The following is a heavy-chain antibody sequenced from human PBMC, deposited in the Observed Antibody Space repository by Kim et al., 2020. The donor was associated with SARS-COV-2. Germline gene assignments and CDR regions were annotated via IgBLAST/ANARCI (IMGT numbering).Heavy chain of an antibody. V-gene: IGHV4-59*01. D-gene: IGHD3-10*01. Sequence: SETLSLTCTVSGCSISSYYWSWIRQPPGKGLEWIGYIYYSGSTNSNPSLKSRVTISVDTTKNQFSLKLRSVTAADTDVSYCARDPPSYYYGSGSNKGGYDAFDIWGQGTMVTVSS. CDR1: GCSISSYY. CDR3: ARDPPSYYYGSGSNKGGYDAFDI. J-gene: IGHJ3*02. CDR2: IYYSGST.